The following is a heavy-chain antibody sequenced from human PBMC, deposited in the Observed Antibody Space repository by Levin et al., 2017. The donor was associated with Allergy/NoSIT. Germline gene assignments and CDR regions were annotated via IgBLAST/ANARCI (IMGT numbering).Heavy chain of an antibody. D-gene: IGHD2-15*01. Sequence: GGSLRLSCKASGFTFNTHAMSWVRQAPGKGLEWVSGISDNGGRTFYADSVKGRFTVSRDNAQNTLYLQLSSLRGDDTAIYYCAKDSGRQYCSGGTCYSGIDYFDSWGQGTLVTASS. V-gene: IGHV3-23*01. CDR2: ISDNGGRT. CDR3: AKDSGRQYCSGGTCYSGIDYFDS. J-gene: IGHJ4*02. CDR1: GFTFNTHA.